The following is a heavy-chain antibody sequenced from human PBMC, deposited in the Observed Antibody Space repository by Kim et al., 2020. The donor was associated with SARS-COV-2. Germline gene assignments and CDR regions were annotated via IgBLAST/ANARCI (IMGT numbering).Heavy chain of an antibody. CDR3: ARHVPPFTYSLGNWFDP. D-gene: IGHD3-16*01. CDR1: GGSISSSSYY. CDR2: IYYSGST. V-gene: IGHV4-39*01. Sequence: SETLSLTCTVSGGSISSSSYYWGWIRQPPGKGLEWIGSIYYSGSTYYNPSLKSRVTISVDTSKNQFSLKLSSVTAADTAVYYCARHVPPFTYSLGNWFDPWGQGTLVTVSS. J-gene: IGHJ5*02.